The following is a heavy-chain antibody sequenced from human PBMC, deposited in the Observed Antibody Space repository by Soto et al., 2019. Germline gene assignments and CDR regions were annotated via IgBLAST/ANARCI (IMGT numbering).Heavy chain of an antibody. CDR3: ASRPYSSGYSLDY. D-gene: IGHD3-22*01. Sequence: ASVKVSRKASGGTFSSYAISWVRQAPGQGLEWMGGIIPIFGTANYAQRFQGRVTITADESTSTAYMELSSLRSEDTAVYYCASRPYSSGYSLDYWGQGTLVTVSS. V-gene: IGHV1-69*13. CDR2: IIPIFGTA. CDR1: GGTFSSYA. J-gene: IGHJ4*02.